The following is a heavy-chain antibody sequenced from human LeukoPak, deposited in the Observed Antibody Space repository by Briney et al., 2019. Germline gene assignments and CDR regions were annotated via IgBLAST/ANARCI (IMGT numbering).Heavy chain of an antibody. Sequence: PGGSLRLSCAASGFTFNGYWMSWVRQAPGKGLEWVANIKEDGSAQYYVGPVKGRFTISRDNAKNSLSLQMNSLRAEDTAVYYCATSSNAPGNHWGQGTLVTVSS. CDR3: ATSSNAPGNH. J-gene: IGHJ5*02. V-gene: IGHV3-7*01. CDR2: IKEDGSAQ. D-gene: IGHD2-2*01. CDR1: GFTFNGYW.